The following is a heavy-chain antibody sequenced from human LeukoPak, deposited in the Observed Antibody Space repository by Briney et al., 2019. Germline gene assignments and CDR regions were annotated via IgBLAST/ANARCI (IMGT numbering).Heavy chain of an antibody. J-gene: IGHJ6*03. CDR3: ARVCAGGGSCHYYYYYMDV. V-gene: IGHV1-2*06. CDR1: GYTFTGYY. D-gene: IGHD2-15*01. CDR2: INPNSGGT. Sequence: ASVKVSCKASGYTFTGYYMQWVRQAPGQGLEWMGRINPNSGGTNYAQKFQGRVTMTRDTSISTAYMELSRLRSDDTAVYYCARVCAGGGSCHYYYYYMDVWGKGTTVTVSS.